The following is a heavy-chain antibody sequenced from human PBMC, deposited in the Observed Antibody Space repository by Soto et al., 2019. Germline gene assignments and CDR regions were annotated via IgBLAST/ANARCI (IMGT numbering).Heavy chain of an antibody. CDR1: GFSLSTNGVG. J-gene: IGHJ4*02. CDR3: AHRRGAYYFDF. V-gene: IGHV2-5*02. CDR2: IYWDGDK. D-gene: IGHD1-26*01. Sequence: QITLKESGPTLVKPTQTLTLTCTFSGFSLSTNGVGVGWIRQPPGKALEWLALIYWDGDKRYSPSLKSRLTTTKDTSKNQVVLTMTNMDPVHTATYYCAHRRGAYYFDFWGLGTLVTVSS.